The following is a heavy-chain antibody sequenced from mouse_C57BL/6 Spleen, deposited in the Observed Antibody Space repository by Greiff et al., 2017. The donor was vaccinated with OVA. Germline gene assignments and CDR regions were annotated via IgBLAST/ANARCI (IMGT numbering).Heavy chain of an antibody. CDR3: ARGIYYDYDEGFAV. CDR2: INPNNGGT. J-gene: IGHJ3*01. Sequence: VQLQQSGPELVKPGASVKMSCKASGYTFTDYNMHWVKQSPGKSLEWIGYINPNNGGTSYKQNFKGKATLTVNKSSSTAYMELRSLTSEDSAVYYCARGIYYDYDEGFAVWGQGTLVTVSA. V-gene: IGHV1-22*01. D-gene: IGHD2-4*01. CDR1: GYTFTDYN.